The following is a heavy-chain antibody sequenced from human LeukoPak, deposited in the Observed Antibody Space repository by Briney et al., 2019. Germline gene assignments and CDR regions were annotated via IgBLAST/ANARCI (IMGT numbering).Heavy chain of an antibody. CDR2: IYYTGST. CDR1: GGSISSYY. V-gene: IGHV4-59*08. Sequence: PSETLSLTCTVSGGSISSYYWSWLRQPPGEGLEWIGYIYYTGSTKYTPSLTSRVTISVDTSSNQFSLNLSSVTAADTAVYYCARHSNPTPICGGVCYSFDYWGQGILVTVSS. D-gene: IGHD2-21*02. J-gene: IGHJ4*02. CDR3: ARHSNPTPICGGVCYSFDY.